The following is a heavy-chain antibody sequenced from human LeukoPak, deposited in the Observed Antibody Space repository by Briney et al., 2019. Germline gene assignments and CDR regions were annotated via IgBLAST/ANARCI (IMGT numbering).Heavy chain of an antibody. CDR3: ARERIGRYYYDSSGQFDY. D-gene: IGHD3-22*01. V-gene: IGHV3-66*01. J-gene: IGHJ4*02. Sequence: GGSLRLSCAASGFTVSSNYMCWVRQAPGKGLEWVSVIYSGGSTYYADSVKGRFTISRDNSKNTLYLQMNSLRAEDTAVYYCARERIGRYYYDSSGQFDYWGQGTLVTVSS. CDR2: IYSGGST. CDR1: GFTVSSNY.